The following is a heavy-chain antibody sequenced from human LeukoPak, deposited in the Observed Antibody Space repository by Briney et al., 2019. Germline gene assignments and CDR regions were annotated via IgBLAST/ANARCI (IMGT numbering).Heavy chain of an antibody. D-gene: IGHD2-8*01. CDR2: INHSGST. CDR3: ARGRRVRVFDP. Sequence: SETLSLTCAVYGGSFSGYYWSWIRQPPGKGLEWIGEINHSGSTNYNPSLKSRVTISVDTSKNQFSLKLSSVTAVDTAVYYCARGRRVRVFDPWGQGTLVTVSS. CDR1: GGSFSGYY. V-gene: IGHV4-34*01. J-gene: IGHJ5*02.